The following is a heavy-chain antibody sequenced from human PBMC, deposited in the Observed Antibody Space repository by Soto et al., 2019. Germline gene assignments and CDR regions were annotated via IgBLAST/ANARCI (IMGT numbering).Heavy chain of an antibody. Sequence: EVQLLESGGGLAQPGGSLRLSCAASGFTFRNNVLSWVRQAPGKGLDWVSGITGSGRDTYYADSVKGRFTISRDNSKNMVLLQMNSLRADDTALYYCAKNGLDNSPSAIDSWGPGTLVTVSS. V-gene: IGHV3-23*01. J-gene: IGHJ4*02. CDR2: ITGSGRDT. CDR1: GFTFRNNV. CDR3: AKNGLDNSPSAIDS. D-gene: IGHD2-8*01.